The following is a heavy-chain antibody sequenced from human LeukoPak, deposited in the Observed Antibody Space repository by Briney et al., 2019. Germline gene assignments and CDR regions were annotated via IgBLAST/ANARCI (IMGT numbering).Heavy chain of an antibody. Sequence: GASVKVSCKASGYTFTSYGISWVRQAPGQGLEWMGWISAYNGNTNYAQKLQGRVTMTTDTSTSTAYMELRSLRSDGTAVYYCARDYCSSTSCYVAFDPWGQGTLVTVSS. CDR2: ISAYNGNT. D-gene: IGHD2-2*01. CDR1: GYTFTSYG. V-gene: IGHV1-18*01. CDR3: ARDYCSSTSCYVAFDP. J-gene: IGHJ5*02.